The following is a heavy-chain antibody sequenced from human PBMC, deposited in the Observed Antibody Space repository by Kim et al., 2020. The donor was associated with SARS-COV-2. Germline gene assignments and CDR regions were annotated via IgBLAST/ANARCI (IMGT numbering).Heavy chain of an antibody. J-gene: IGHJ6*02. CDR2: ISWDGGST. Sequence: GGSLILSCAASGFTFDDYTMHWVRQAPGKGLEWVSLISWDGGSTYYADSVKGRFTISRDNSKNSLYLQMNSLRTEDTALYYCAKEYLEYSYYYGMDVWGQGTTVTVSS. V-gene: IGHV3-43*01. CDR1: GFTFDDYT. D-gene: IGHD5-18*01. CDR3: AKEYLEYSYYYGMDV.